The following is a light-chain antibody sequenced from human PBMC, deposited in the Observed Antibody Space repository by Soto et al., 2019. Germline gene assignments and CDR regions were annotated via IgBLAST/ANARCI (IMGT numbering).Light chain of an antibody. Sequence: VLTQPASVSGSPGQSITISCTGTSSDVGNYNLVSWYQQHPGKAPKLMIYEGSKRPSGVSNRFSGSKSGNTASLTISILQAEEEADYYCCSYAGSSTYVFGTGTKVTVL. CDR2: EGS. J-gene: IGLJ1*01. CDR3: CSYAGSSTYV. CDR1: SSDVGNYNL. V-gene: IGLV2-23*01.